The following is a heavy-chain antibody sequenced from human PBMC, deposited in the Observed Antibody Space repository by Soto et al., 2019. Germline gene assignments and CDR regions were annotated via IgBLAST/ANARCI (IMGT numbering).Heavy chain of an antibody. CDR1: GGSISSYY. V-gene: IGHV4-59*01. CDR2: IYYSGST. CDR3: ARVYYDILTGYYYFDY. J-gene: IGHJ4*02. D-gene: IGHD3-9*01. Sequence: LTCTVSGGSISSYYWSWIRQPPGKGLEWIGYIYYSGSTNYNPSLKSRVTISVDTSKNQFSLKLSSVTAADTAVYYCARVYYDILTGYYYFDYWGQGTLVTVSS.